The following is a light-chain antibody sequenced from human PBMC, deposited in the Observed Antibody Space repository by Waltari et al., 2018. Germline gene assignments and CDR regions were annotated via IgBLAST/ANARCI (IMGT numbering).Light chain of an antibody. CDR3: QSYDSSLSAWV. Sequence: QTVLTQPPSVSGAPGQRVTISCTGSSNIGAAYDVNWYQQLPGTSPKLLIYGGTNRPSGGPDRLAASKSGTSASLAITGRQAEDEADYYCQSYDSSLSAWVFGGGTRLTVL. CDR1: SSNIGAAYD. CDR2: GGT. J-gene: IGLJ3*02. V-gene: IGLV1-40*01.